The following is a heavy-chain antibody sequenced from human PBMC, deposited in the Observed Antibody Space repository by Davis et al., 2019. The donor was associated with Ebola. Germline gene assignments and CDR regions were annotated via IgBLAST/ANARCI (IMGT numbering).Heavy chain of an antibody. Sequence: GESLKISCAASGFTFSSYAMHWVRQAPGKGLEWVAVISYDGSNKYYADSLKGRFTISRDNSKNTLYLQMNSLRAEDTAVYYCAKDYFQHWGQGTLVTVSS. CDR3: AKDYFQH. CDR1: GFTFSSYA. J-gene: IGHJ1*01. V-gene: IGHV3-30*04. CDR2: ISYDGSNK.